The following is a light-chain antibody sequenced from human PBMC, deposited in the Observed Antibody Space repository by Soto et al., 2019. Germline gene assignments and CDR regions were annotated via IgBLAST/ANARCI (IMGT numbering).Light chain of an antibody. CDR2: DAS. V-gene: IGKV3-11*01. CDR1: QSVSSY. CDR3: QQRSNRQGAT. Sequence: EIVLTQSPATLSLSPGERATLSCRASQSVSSYLAWYQQKPGQAPRLLIYDASNRATGIPARFSGSGSGTDFTLTISSLEPEDFAVYYFQQRSNRQGATFGPGTKVDIK. J-gene: IGKJ3*01.